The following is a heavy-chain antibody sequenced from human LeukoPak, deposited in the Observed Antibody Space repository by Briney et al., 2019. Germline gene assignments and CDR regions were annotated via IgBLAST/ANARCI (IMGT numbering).Heavy chain of an antibody. CDR2: INPNSGGT. J-gene: IGHJ5*02. V-gene: IGHV1-2*02. D-gene: IGHD6-13*01. CDR1: GYTFSNYY. CDR3: ARSLLRAAAGKKFDP. Sequence: ASVKVSCKTSGYTFSNYYMHWVRQAPGQGLEWMGWINPNSGGTNYAQKFQGRVTMTRDTSISTAYMELSRLRSDDTAVYYCARSLLRAAAGKKFDPWGQGTLVTVSS.